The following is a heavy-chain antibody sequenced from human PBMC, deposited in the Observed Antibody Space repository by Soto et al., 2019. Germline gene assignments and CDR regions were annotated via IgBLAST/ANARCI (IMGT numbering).Heavy chain of an antibody. V-gene: IGHV5-10-1*01. CDR1: GYSFTSYW. J-gene: IGHJ6*02. CDR3: VGILAAADYYYGMDV. D-gene: IGHD6-13*01. Sequence: GESLKISRKGSGYSFTSYWISWVRQMPGKGLEWMGRIDPSDSYTNYSPSFQGHVTTSADKSISTAYLQWSSLKASDTAMYYCVGILAAADYYYGMDVWGQGTTVTVSS. CDR2: IDPSDSYT.